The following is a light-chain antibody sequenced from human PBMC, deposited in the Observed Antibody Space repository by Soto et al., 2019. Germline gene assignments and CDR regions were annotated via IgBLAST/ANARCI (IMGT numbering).Light chain of an antibody. CDR2: DNN. V-gene: IGLV1-51*01. CDR3: GTWDSSLSAVV. Sequence: QSVLTQPPSVSAAPGQKVTISCSGSSSNIGKNYVSWYQQPPGTAPKLLIYDNNKRPSGIPDRFSGSKSGTSATLGITGLQTGDEADYYCGTWDSSLSAVVFGGGTKLTVL. J-gene: IGLJ2*01. CDR1: SSNIGKNY.